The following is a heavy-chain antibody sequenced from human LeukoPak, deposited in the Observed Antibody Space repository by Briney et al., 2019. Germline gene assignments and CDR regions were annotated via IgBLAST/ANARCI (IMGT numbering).Heavy chain of an antibody. CDR1: VYSCTSYA. Sequence: GASVTLSCKASVYSCTSYAMHWVRQSTGQRPEWMLWINAGNGNTEYSQKFQCRVTVTMVASASTAYMGLSSLRSGGAAVYYCAREDTGVDCWGQGTLV. CDR3: AREDTGVDC. J-gene: IGHJ4*02. CDR2: INAGNGNT. V-gene: IGHV1-3*01. D-gene: IGHD5-18*01.